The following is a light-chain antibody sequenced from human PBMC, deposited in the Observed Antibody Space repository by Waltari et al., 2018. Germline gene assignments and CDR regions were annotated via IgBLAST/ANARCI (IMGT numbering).Light chain of an antibody. J-gene: IGLJ2*01. CDR1: NRDVGGYNQ. V-gene: IGLV2-14*03. Sequence: QSALTQPASASGYPGQSIPISCTATNRDVGGYNQVSWYQYLPGKAPKLLIYDVTKRPSGVSDRFSGSRSGATASLTISGLQAEDEADYYCTSFTYRTTLVFGGGTKLAVL. CDR2: DVT. CDR3: TSFTYRTTLV.